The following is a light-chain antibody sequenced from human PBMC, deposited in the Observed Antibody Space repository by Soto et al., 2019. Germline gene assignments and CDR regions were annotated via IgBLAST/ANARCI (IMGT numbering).Light chain of an antibody. Sequence: DIQMTQSPSSVSASVGDRVTITCRASQGISSWLAWYQQKPGKAPKLLIYTASTRATGVSARFSGSGSGTEFTLTISSLQSEDFTIYYCQYYNNWLATFGGGTKVDNK. CDR3: QYYNNWLAT. CDR1: QGISSW. CDR2: TAS. J-gene: IGKJ4*01. V-gene: IGKV1-12*01.